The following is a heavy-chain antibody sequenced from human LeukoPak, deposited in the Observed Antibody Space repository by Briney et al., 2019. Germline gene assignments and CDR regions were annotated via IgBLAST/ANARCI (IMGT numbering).Heavy chain of an antibody. D-gene: IGHD3-10*01. CDR1: GFTFSSYA. CDR2: ISYDGSNK. J-gene: IGHJ4*02. V-gene: IGHV3-30*01. CDR3: ARFGESYKYYFDY. Sequence: PGRSLRLSCAASGFTFSSYAMHWVRQAPGKGLEWVAVISYDGSNKYYADSVKGRFTISRDNSKNTLYLQMNSLRAEDTAVYYCARFGESYKYYFDYWGQGTLVTVSS.